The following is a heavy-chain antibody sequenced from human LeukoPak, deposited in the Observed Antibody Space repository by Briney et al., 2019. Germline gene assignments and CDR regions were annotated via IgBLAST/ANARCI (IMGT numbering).Heavy chain of an antibody. CDR3: ARATYPGSSPYYFDY. D-gene: IGHD1-26*01. CDR1: GGSISSGGYY. CDR2: IYHSGST. V-gene: IGHV4-30-2*01. Sequence: SQTLSLTCTISGGSISSGGYYWSWIRQPPGKGLEWIGYIYHSGSTYYNPSLKSRVTISVDRSKNQFSLKLGSVTAADTAVYYCARATYPGSSPYYFDYWGQGTLVTVSS. J-gene: IGHJ4*02.